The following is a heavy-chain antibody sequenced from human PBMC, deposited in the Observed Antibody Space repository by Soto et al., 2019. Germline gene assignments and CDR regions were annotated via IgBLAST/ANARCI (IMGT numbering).Heavy chain of an antibody. Sequence: SETLSLTCAVSGYSISSGYYWGWIRQPPGKGLEWIGSIYHSGSTYYNPSLKSRVTISVDTSKNQFSLKLSSVTAADTAVYYCARLNGAAMVTPHFDYWGQGTLVTVSS. CDR2: IYHSGST. V-gene: IGHV4-38-2*01. J-gene: IGHJ4*02. CDR3: ARLNGAAMVTPHFDY. D-gene: IGHD5-18*01. CDR1: GYSISSGYY.